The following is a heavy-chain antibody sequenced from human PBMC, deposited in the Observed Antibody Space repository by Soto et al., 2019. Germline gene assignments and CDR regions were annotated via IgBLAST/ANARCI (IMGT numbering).Heavy chain of an antibody. CDR3: AKDEDVGGYSYGQKFPNWFDP. D-gene: IGHD5-18*01. CDR2: ISGSGGST. V-gene: IGHV3-23*01. J-gene: IGHJ5*02. Sequence: GGSLRLSCAASGFTFSSYAMSWVRQAPGKGLEWVSAISGSGGSTYYADSVKGRFTISRDNSKNTLYLQMNSLRAEDTAVYYCAKDEDVGGYSYGQKFPNWFDPWGQGTLVTVSS. CDR1: GFTFSSYA.